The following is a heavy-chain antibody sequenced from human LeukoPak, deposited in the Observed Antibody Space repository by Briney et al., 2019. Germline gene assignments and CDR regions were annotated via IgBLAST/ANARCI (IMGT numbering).Heavy chain of an antibody. CDR2: ISYDGSNK. Sequence: GGSLRLSCAASGFTFSSYAMTSVRQAPGQELEWVAVISYDGSNKYYADSVKGRFTISRDNSKNTLYLQMNSLRAEDTAVCYCARDHGSGAYFDYWGQGTLVTVSS. J-gene: IGHJ4*02. D-gene: IGHD3-10*01. V-gene: IGHV3-30*04. CDR1: GFTFSSYA. CDR3: ARDHGSGAYFDY.